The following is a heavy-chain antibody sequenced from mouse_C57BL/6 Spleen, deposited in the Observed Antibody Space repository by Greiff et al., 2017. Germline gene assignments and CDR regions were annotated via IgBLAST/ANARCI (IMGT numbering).Heavy chain of an antibody. D-gene: IGHD2-4*01. V-gene: IGHV1-81*01. CDR2: IYPRSGNT. J-gene: IGHJ4*01. CDR3: ARNEDLYYDYDDYAMDY. CDR1: GYTFTSYG. Sequence: VKLMESGAELARPGASVKLSCKASGYTFTSYGISWVKQRTGQGLEWIGEIYPRSGNTYYNEKFKGKATLTADKSSSTAYMELRSLTSEDSAVYFCARNEDLYYDYDDYAMDYWGQGTSVTVSS.